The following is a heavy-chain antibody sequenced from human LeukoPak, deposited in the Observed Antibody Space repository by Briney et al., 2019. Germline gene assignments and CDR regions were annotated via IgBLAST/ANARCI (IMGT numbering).Heavy chain of an antibody. V-gene: IGHV3-23*01. D-gene: IGHD1-20*01. CDR1: GFTFSSCA. CDR2: ISGTGGST. Sequence: GGSLRLACAASGFTFSSCAMSWVRQAPGKGLEWVSSISGTGGSTKYADSVKGRLTISRDDSKNTLYLQMNSLRAEDTAVYYCAKDLGRTSISGTTAWGQGTLVTVSS. CDR3: AKDLGRTSISGTTA. J-gene: IGHJ5*02.